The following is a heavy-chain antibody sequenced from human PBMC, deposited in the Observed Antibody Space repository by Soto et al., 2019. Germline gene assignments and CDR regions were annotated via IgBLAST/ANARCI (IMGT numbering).Heavy chain of an antibody. V-gene: IGHV3-7*03. CDR3: ARGRYSSSCGGTYYFDY. CDR2: IKQDGSEK. CDR1: GFTFSSYW. D-gene: IGHD6-6*01. Sequence: GGSLRLSCAASGFTFSSYWMSWVRQAPGKGLEWVANIKQDGSEKYYVDSVKGRFTITRDNAKNSLYLQMNRLRAEDTAVDYCARGRYSSSCGGTYYFDYWGQGTLVTVSS. J-gene: IGHJ4*02.